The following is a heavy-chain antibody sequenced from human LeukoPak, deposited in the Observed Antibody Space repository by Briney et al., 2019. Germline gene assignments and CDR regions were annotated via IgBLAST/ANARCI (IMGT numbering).Heavy chain of an antibody. CDR2: IRSKAYGGTT. Sequence: PGGSLRLSCTASGFTFGDYAMSWVRQAPGKGLEWVGFIRSKAYGGTTEYAASVKGRFTISRDDSKSIAYLQMNSLKTEDTAVYYCTRMFFSVGDETAAKGYWGQGTLVTVSS. J-gene: IGHJ4*02. D-gene: IGHD2-2*01. CDR1: GFTFGDYA. CDR3: TRMFFSVGDETAAKGY. V-gene: IGHV3-49*04.